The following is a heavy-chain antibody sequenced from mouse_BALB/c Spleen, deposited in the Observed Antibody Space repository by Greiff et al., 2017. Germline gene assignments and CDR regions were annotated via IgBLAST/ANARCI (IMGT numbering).Heavy chain of an antibody. J-gene: IGHJ3*01. CDR3: ARGYYPAWFAY. CDR1: GYTFTSYW. D-gene: IGHD2-3*01. Sequence: QVQLQQSGAELAKPGASVKMSCKASGYTFTSYWMHWVKQRPGQGLEWIGYINPSTGYTEYNQKFKDKATLTADKSSSTAYMQLSSLTSEDSAVYYCARGYYPAWFAYWGQGTLVTVSA. CDR2: INPSTGYT. V-gene: IGHV1-7*01.